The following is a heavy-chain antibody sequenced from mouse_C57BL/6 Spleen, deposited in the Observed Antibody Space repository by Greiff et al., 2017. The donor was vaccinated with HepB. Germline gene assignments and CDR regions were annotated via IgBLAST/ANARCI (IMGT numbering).Heavy chain of an antibody. D-gene: IGHD1-1*01. Sequence: EVKLMESGAELVKPGASVKLSCTASGFNIKDYYMHWVKQRTEQGLEWIGRIDPEDGETKYAPKFQGKATITADTSSNTAYLQLSSLTSEDTAVYYCARITTVVADFDYWGQGTTLTVSS. CDR3: ARITTVVADFDY. CDR1: GFNIKDYY. J-gene: IGHJ2*01. V-gene: IGHV14-2*01. CDR2: IDPEDGET.